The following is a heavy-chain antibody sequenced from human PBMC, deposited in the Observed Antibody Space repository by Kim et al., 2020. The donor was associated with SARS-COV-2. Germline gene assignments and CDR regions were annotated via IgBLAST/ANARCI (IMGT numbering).Heavy chain of an antibody. Sequence: GGSLRLSCAASGFTFDDYGMSWVRQAPGKGLEWVSGINWNGGSTGYADSVKGRFTISRDNAKNSLYLQMNSLRAEDTALYHCAREQAVPFGELAGGMDVWGQGTTVTVSS. J-gene: IGHJ6*02. CDR3: AREQAVPFGELAGGMDV. D-gene: IGHD3-10*01. V-gene: IGHV3-20*01. CDR1: GFTFDDYG. CDR2: INWNGGST.